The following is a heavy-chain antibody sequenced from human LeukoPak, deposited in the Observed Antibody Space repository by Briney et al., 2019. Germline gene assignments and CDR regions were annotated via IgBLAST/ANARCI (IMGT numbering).Heavy chain of an antibody. V-gene: IGHV4-34*01. J-gene: IGHJ4*02. Sequence: PSETLSLTCAVYGGSLSNYYWSWIRQPPGKGLEWIGEINHSGSTNYNPSLKSRVTISVDTSKNQFSLKLSSVTAADTAVYYCAVNYYYDSSGYYSNFDYWGQGTLVTVSS. D-gene: IGHD3-22*01. CDR2: INHSGST. CDR3: AVNYYYDSSGYYSNFDY. CDR1: GGSLSNYY.